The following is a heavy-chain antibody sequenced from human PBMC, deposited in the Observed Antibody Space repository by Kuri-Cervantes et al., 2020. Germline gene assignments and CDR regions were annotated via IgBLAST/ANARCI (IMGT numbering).Heavy chain of an antibody. J-gene: IGHJ4*02. V-gene: IGHV4-59*01. CDR2: IYYRGST. Sequence: GSLRLSCTVSGGSISSYYWSWIRQPPGKGLEWIGYIYYRGSTNYNPSLKSRVTISVDTSKNQFSLKLSSVTAADTAVYYCARAGHYYDSSGEYYFDYWGQGTLVTVSS. CDR3: ARAGHYYDSSGEYYFDY. D-gene: IGHD3-22*01. CDR1: GGSISSYY.